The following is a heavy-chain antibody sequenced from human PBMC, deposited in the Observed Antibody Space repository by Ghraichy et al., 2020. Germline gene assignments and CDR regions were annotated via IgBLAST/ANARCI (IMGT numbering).Heavy chain of an antibody. CDR1: GFTFSSYS. J-gene: IGHJ5*02. CDR3: ARDMEDIVVVPAAVLGFDP. V-gene: IGHV3-48*01. D-gene: IGHD2-2*01. CDR2: ISSSSSTI. Sequence: GGSLRLSCAASGFTFSSYSMNWVRQAPGKGLEWVSYISSSSSTIYYADSVKGRFTISRDNAKNSLYLQMNSLRAEDTAVYYCARDMEDIVVVPAAVLGFDPWGQGTLVTVSS.